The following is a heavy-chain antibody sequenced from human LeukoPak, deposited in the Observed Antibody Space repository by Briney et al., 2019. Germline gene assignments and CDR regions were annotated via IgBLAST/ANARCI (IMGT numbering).Heavy chain of an antibody. CDR1: GYTFTGYY. CDR3: ARELSLGPRRPGFDY. CDR2: INPSGGST. Sequence: GASVKVSCKASGYTFTGYYMHWVRQAPGQGLEWMGIINPSGGSTSYAQKFQGRVTMTTDTSTSTVYMELSSLRSEDTAVYYCARELSLGPRRPGFDYWGQGTLVTVSS. D-gene: IGHD3-16*02. J-gene: IGHJ4*02. V-gene: IGHV1-46*03.